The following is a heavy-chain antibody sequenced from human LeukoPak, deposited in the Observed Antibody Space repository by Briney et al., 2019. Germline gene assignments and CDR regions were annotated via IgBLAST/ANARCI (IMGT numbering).Heavy chain of an antibody. D-gene: IGHD2-15*01. V-gene: IGHV1-69*13. J-gene: IGHJ5*02. CDR2: IIPIFGTA. CDR1: GGTFSSYA. Sequence: GASVTVSCKASGGTFSSYAISWVRQAPGQGLEWMGGIIPIFGTANYAQKFQGRVTITADESTSTAYMELSSLRSEDTAVYYCARALGYCSGGSCYSGWFDPWGQGTLVTVSS. CDR3: ARALGYCSGGSCYSGWFDP.